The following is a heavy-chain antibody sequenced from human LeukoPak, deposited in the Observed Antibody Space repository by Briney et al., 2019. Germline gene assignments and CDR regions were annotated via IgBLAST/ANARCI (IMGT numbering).Heavy chain of an antibody. J-gene: IGHJ4*02. D-gene: IGHD3-22*01. CDR2: IYYSGST. CDR1: GGSFSGYY. V-gene: IGHV4-59*01. Sequence: PSETLSLTCAVYGGSFSGYYWSWIRQPPGKGLEWIGYIYYSGSTNYNPSLKSRVTISVDTSKNQFSLKLSSVTAADTAVYYCARARSSGPVDYWGQGTLVTVSS. CDR3: ARARSSGPVDY.